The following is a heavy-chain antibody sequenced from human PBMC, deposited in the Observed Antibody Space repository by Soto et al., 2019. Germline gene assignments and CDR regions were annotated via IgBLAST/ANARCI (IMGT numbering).Heavy chain of an antibody. Sequence: SVKVSCKXSGYTFTGYYMHWVRQAPGQGLEWMGGIIPIFGTANYAQKFQGRVTITADKSTSTAYMELSSLRSEDTAVYYCAAAFLEWLSPFDYWGQGTLVTVSS. V-gene: IGHV1-69*06. J-gene: IGHJ4*02. D-gene: IGHD3-3*01. CDR3: AAAFLEWLSPFDY. CDR1: GYTFTGYY. CDR2: IIPIFGTA.